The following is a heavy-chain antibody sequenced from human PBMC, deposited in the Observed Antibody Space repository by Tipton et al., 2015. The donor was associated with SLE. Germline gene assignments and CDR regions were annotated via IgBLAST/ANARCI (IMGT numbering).Heavy chain of an antibody. D-gene: IGHD1-26*01. Sequence: TLSLTCAVSGESFSGVYWSWSRQAPGKGLEGSGEINHSGSTNYNPSLKSRVTLSVDTSKNQFYLRVNSVTAADTAVYYCARGGGSYYDYWGQGTLVTVSS. V-gene: IGHV4-34*01. J-gene: IGHJ4*02. CDR2: INHSGST. CDR1: GESFSGVY. CDR3: ARGGGSYYDY.